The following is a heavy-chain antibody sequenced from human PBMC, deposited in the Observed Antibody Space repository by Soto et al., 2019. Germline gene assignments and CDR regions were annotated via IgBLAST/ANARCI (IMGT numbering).Heavy chain of an antibody. CDR1: GFTFSSYA. J-gene: IGHJ3*02. Sequence: GGSLRLSCAASGFTFSSYAMHWVRQAPGKGLEWVAVISYDGSNKYYADSVKGRFTISRDNSKNTLYLQMNSLRAEDTAVYYCARDNPPRIVVVINAFDIWGQGXMVTVSS. CDR3: ARDNPPRIVVVINAFDI. D-gene: IGHD3-22*01. V-gene: IGHV3-30-3*01. CDR2: ISYDGSNK.